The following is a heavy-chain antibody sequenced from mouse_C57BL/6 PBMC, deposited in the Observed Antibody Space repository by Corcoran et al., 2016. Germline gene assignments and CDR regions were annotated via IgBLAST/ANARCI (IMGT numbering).Heavy chain of an antibody. V-gene: IGHV1-80*01. J-gene: IGHJ4*01. Sequence: QVQLQQSGAELVKPGASVKISCKASGYAFSSYWMNWVKQRPGKGLEWIGQIYPGDGDTNYNGKFKGKATLTADKSSRTAYMQLSSLTSEDSSVYFCATTVVGNAMDYWGQGTSVTVSA. CDR3: ATTVVGNAMDY. D-gene: IGHD1-1*01. CDR1: GYAFSSYW. CDR2: IYPGDGDT.